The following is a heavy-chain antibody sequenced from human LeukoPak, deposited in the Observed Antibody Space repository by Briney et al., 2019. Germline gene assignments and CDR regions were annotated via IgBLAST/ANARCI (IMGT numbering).Heavy chain of an antibody. Sequence: SETLSLTCTVSGGSISSHYWSWIRQPPGKGLEWIGYIYYSGSTNYNPSLKSRVTISVDTSKNQFSLKLSSVTAADTAVYYCARESRGYSGYVHFDYWGQGTLVTVSS. J-gene: IGHJ4*02. CDR2: IYYSGST. CDR3: ARESRGYSGYVHFDY. CDR1: GGSISSHY. D-gene: IGHD5-12*01. V-gene: IGHV4-59*11.